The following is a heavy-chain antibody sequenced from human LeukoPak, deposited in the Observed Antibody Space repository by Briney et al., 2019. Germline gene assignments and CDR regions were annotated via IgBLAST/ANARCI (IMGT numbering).Heavy chain of an antibody. CDR1: GFTFSSYA. D-gene: IGHD6-6*01. CDR3: ARDPGSSGDYYYMDV. Sequence: PGGSLRLSCAASGFTFSSYAMHWVRQAPGKGLEYVSAISSNGGSTYYANSVKGRFTISRDNSKNTLYLQMGSLRAEDMAVYYCARDPGSSGDYYYMDVWGKGTTVTVSS. J-gene: IGHJ6*03. CDR2: ISSNGGST. V-gene: IGHV3-64*01.